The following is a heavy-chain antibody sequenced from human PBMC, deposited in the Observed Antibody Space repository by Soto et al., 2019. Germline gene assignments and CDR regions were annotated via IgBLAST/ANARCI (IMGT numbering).Heavy chain of an antibody. CDR2: IYWDDDK. J-gene: IGHJ3*02. CDR3: AHVHHDYGGNSGALDM. CDR1: GFSLSTSGVG. V-gene: IGHV2-5*02. Sequence: QITLKESGPTLVKPTQTLTLTCTFSGFSLSTSGVGVGWIRPPPGKALEWLALIYWDDDKRYSPSLKSRLTITKDTSKNPVVLTMTNMDPVDTATYYGAHVHHDYGGNSGALDMWGQGTMVTVSS. D-gene: IGHD4-17*01.